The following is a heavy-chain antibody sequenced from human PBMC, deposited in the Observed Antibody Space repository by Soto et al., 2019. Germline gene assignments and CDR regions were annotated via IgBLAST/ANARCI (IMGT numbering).Heavy chain of an antibody. CDR2: MYHSGST. CDR3: ARCIAAAGPIDY. V-gene: IGHV4-30-2*01. CDR1: GGSISSGGYS. J-gene: IGHJ4*02. Sequence: PSETLSLTCAVSGGSISSGGYSWSWIRQPPGKGLEWIGYMYHSGSTYYNPSLKSRVTISIDRSKNQFSLKLSSVTAADTAVYYCARCIAAAGPIDYWGQGTLVTVSS. D-gene: IGHD6-13*01.